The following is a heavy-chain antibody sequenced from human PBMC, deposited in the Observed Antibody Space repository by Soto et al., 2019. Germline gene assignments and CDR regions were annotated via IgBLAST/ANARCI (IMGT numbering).Heavy chain of an antibody. V-gene: IGHV4-34*01. Sequence: QVQLQQWGAGLLKPSETLSLTCAVYGGSFSGYYWSWIRQPPGKGLEWIGEINHSGSTNYNPSLNSRVTISVDTSKNQFSLKLSSVTAADTAVYYCARGSGEWLFGHYYYYGMDVWGQGTTVTVSS. J-gene: IGHJ6*02. D-gene: IGHD3-3*01. CDR3: ARGSGEWLFGHYYYYGMDV. CDR2: INHSGST. CDR1: GGSFSGYY.